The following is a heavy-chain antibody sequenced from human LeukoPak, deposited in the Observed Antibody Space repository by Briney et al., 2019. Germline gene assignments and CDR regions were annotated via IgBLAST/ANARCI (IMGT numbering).Heavy chain of an antibody. Sequence: GGSLRLSCAASGFTVSSYWMSWVRQAPGKGLEWVANIKQDGSEKYYVDSVKGRFTISRDNAKNSLYLQMNSLRAEDTAVYYCARSEAGWFDPWGQGTLVTVSS. CDR3: ARSEAGWFDP. CDR2: IKQDGSEK. V-gene: IGHV3-7*03. J-gene: IGHJ5*02. CDR1: GFTVSSYW.